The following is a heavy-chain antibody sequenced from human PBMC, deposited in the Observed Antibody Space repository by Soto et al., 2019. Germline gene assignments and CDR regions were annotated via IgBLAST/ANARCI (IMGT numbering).Heavy chain of an antibody. D-gene: IGHD6-13*01. Sequence: PGGSLRLSCAASGFTFSSYGMHWVRQAPGKGLEWVAVISYDGSNKYYADSVKGRFTISRDNSKNTLYLQMNSLRAEDTAVYYCAKDRSSSWSYFDYWGQGTLVTVPS. V-gene: IGHV3-30*18. CDR2: ISYDGSNK. CDR3: AKDRSSSWSYFDY. CDR1: GFTFSSYG. J-gene: IGHJ4*02.